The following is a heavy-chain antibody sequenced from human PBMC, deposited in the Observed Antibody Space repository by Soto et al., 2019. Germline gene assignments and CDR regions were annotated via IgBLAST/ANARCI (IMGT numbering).Heavy chain of an antibody. V-gene: IGHV4-30-2*01. D-gene: IGHD3-3*01. J-gene: IGHJ6*02. CDR2: IYHSGST. CDR1: GGSINSDSYS. Sequence: KASETLSLTCTVSGGSINSDSYSWSWVRQPPGKGLEWIGYIYHSGSTYYNPSLKSRVTISLDRSRNQFSLKLSPVSAADTAVYYCARDTISHGMDVWGQGTTVTVSS. CDR3: ARDTISHGMDV.